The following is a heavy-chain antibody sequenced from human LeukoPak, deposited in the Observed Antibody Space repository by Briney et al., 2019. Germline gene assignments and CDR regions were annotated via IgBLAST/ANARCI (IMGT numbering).Heavy chain of an antibody. J-gene: IGHJ4*02. Sequence: SETLSLTCTVSGGSISSYYWSWIRQPPGKGLEWIGYIYYSGSTNYNPSLKSRVTISVDTSKNQFSLKLSSVTAADTAVYYCAREGDGYNFGAFDYWGQGTLVTVSS. CDR1: GGSISSYY. CDR3: AREGDGYNFGAFDY. V-gene: IGHV4-59*01. D-gene: IGHD5-24*01. CDR2: IYYSGST.